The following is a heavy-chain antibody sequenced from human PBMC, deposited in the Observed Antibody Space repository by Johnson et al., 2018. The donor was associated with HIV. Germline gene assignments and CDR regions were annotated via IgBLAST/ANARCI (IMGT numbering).Heavy chain of an antibody. CDR2: ISYDGSNK. CDR3: ARGGYDSSGYYYVGEAFDI. CDR1: GFTFSSYA. V-gene: IGHV3-30-3*01. Sequence: VQVVESGGGVVQPGRSLRLSCAASGFTFSSYAMHWVRQAPGKGLEWVAVISYDGSNKYYADSVKGRFTISRDNSKNTLYLQMNSLRAEDTAVYYCARGGYDSSGYYYVGEAFDIWGQGTMVTVSS. D-gene: IGHD3-22*01. J-gene: IGHJ3*02.